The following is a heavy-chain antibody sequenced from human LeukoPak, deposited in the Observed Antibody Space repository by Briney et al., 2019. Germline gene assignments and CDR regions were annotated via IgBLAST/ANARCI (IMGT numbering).Heavy chain of an antibody. D-gene: IGHD3-10*01. Sequence: GGSLRLSCAASGFTFSSYAMSWVRQAPGKGLEWVSAISGSGGSTYYADSVKGRFTISRDSSKNTLYLQMNSLRAEDTAVYYCAKVPAMVRGVKNNWFDPWGQGTLVTVSS. CDR2: ISGSGGST. V-gene: IGHV3-23*01. CDR3: AKVPAMVRGVKNNWFDP. J-gene: IGHJ5*02. CDR1: GFTFSSYA.